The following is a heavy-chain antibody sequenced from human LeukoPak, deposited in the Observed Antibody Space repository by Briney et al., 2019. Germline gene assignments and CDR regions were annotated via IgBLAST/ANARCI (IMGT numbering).Heavy chain of an antibody. V-gene: IGHV1-18*01. Sequence: ASVKVSCKASGYTFTTYGISWVRQAPGQGLEWMGWISAYNGNTNYAQKLQGRVTMTTDPSTSTAYLELRSLRSDDTAVYYCARDAFYDYVWGSYPTNWFDPWGQGTLVTVSS. CDR1: GYTFTTYG. D-gene: IGHD3-16*02. CDR2: ISAYNGNT. CDR3: ARDAFYDYVWGSYPTNWFDP. J-gene: IGHJ5*02.